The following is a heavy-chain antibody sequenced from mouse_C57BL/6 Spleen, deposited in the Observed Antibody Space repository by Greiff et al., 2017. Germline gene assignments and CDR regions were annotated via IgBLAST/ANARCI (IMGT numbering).Heavy chain of an antibody. D-gene: IGHD1-1*01. CDR1: GYTFTSYW. CDR2: IDPSDSYT. CDR3: ARFITTVVGYFDV. Sequence: QLQQSGAELVKPGASVKLSCKASGYTFTSYWMQWVKQRPGQGLEWIGEIDPSDSYTNYNQKFKGKATLTVDTSSSTAYMQLSSLTSEDSAVYYCARFITTVVGYFDVWGTGTTVTVSS. V-gene: IGHV1-50*01. J-gene: IGHJ1*03.